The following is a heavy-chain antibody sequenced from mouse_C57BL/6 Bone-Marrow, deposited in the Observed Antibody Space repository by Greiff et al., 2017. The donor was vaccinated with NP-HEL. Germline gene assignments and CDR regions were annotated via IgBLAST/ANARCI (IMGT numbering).Heavy chain of an antibody. CDR3: ARYRFGYGSSYADAMDY. CDR2: ISYSGST. D-gene: IGHD1-1*01. V-gene: IGHV3-8*01. CDR1: GYSITSDY. Sequence: EVKLMESGPGLAKPSQTLSLTCSVTGYSITSDYWNWIRKFPGNKLEYMGYISYSGSTYYNPSLKSRISITRDTSKNQYYLQLNSVTTEDTATYYCARYRFGYGSSYADAMDYWGQGTSVTVSS. J-gene: IGHJ4*01.